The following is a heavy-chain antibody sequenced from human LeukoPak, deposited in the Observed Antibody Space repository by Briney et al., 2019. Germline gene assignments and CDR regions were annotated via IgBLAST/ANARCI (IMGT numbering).Heavy chain of an antibody. V-gene: IGHV4-34*01. CDR3: AGPYYYYGMDV. CDR2: INHSGST. CDR1: GGSFSGYY. Sequence: PSETLSLTCAVYGGSFSGYYWSWIRQPPGKGLEWIGEINHSGSTNYYPSLKSRVTISVDTSKNQFSLKLSSVTAADTAVYYCAGPYYYYGMDVWGQGTTVTVSS. J-gene: IGHJ6*02.